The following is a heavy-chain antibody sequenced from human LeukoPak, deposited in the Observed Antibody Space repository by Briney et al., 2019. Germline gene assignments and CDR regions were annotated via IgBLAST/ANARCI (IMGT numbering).Heavy chain of an antibody. D-gene: IGHD3-16*02. CDR3: ARVAYYDYVWGSYRFDY. J-gene: IGHJ4*02. CDR2: IYYSGST. V-gene: IGHV4-39*01. Sequence: SETLSLTCTVSGGSISSSSYYWGWIRQPPGKGLEWIGSIYYSGSTYYNPSLKSRVTISVDTSKNQFSLKLSSVTAADTAVYYCARVAYYDYVWGSYRFDYWGQGTLVTVSS. CDR1: GGSISSSSYY.